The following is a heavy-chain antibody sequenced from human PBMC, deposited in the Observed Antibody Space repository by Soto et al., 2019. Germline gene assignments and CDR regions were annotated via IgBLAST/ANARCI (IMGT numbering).Heavy chain of an antibody. J-gene: IGHJ4*02. CDR3: ARDHYGDYDY. CDR2: IYHSAST. CDR1: GGSISSGDYY. Sequence: SETLSLTCTVSGGSISSGDYYGSWIRQPPGKGLEWIGYIYHSASTYYNPSLKSRVTISLDTSKNQFSLNLSSVTAADTAVYYCARDHYGDYDYWGQGTLVTVSS. V-gene: IGHV4-30-4*01. D-gene: IGHD4-17*01.